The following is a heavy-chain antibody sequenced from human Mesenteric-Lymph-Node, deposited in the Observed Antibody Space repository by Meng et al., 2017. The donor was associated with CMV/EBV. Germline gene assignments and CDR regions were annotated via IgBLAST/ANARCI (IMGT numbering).Heavy chain of an antibody. CDR3: ARDTAMTPKWLDV. V-gene: IGHV1-18*04. J-gene: IGHJ6*02. CDR2: ISAYNGNT. Sequence: ASVKVSCKASGHTFSDYYMHWVRQAPGQGLEWMGWISAYNGNTNYAQKLQGRVTMTTDTSTSTAYMELRSLRSDDTAVYYCARDTAMTPKWLDVWGQGTTVTVSS. D-gene: IGHD5-18*01. CDR1: GHTFSDYY.